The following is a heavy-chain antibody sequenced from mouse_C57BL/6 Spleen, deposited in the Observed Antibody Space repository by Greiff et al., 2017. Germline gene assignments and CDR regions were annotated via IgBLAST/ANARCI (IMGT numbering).Heavy chain of an antibody. CDR2: IWSGGST. D-gene: IGHD1-1*02. CDR3: ARKGLWLDY. J-gene: IGHJ2*01. Sequence: VKLQESGPGLVQPSQSLSITCTVSGFSLTSYGVHWVRQSPGKGLEWLGVIWSGGSTDYNAAFISRLSISQDNSKRQVFFKMNSLQTDDTAIYYCARKGLWLDYWGQGTTLTVSS. V-gene: IGHV2-2*01. CDR1: GFSLTSYG.